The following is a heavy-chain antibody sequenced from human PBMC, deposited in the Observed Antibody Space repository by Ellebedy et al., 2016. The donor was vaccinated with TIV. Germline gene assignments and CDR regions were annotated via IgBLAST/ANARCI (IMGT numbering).Heavy chain of an antibody. CDR3: AQPPPHYMTKVTTHALDI. D-gene: IGHD4-11*01. Sequence: GESLKISCAASGFTYSSYAMSWVRQAPGKGLEWVSAISGSGGCTYYTDSVKGRFTISRDNSKNTLYLQMNSLGADDTAVYYFAQPPPHYMTKVTTHALDIWGKGTMVTVSS. CDR2: ISGSGGCT. V-gene: IGHV3-23*01. CDR1: GFTYSSYA. J-gene: IGHJ3*02.